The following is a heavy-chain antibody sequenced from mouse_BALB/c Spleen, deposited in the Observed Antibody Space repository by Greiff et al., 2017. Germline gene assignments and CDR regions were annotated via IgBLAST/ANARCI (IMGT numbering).Heavy chain of an antibody. J-gene: IGHJ2*01. Sequence: VKLEESGGGLVKPGGSLKLSCAASGFTFSDYYMYWVRQTPEKRLEWVATISDGGSYTYYPDSVKGRFTISRDNAKNNLYLQMSSLKSEDTAMYYCARAPYYYGSSYYFDYWGQGTTLTVSS. D-gene: IGHD1-1*01. CDR3: ARAPYYYGSSYYFDY. V-gene: IGHV5-4*02. CDR1: GFTFSDYY. CDR2: ISDGGSYT.